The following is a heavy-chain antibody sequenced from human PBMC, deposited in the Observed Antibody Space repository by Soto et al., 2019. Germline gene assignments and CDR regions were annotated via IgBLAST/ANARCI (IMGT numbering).Heavy chain of an antibody. CDR1: GGSTSSYY. Sequence: PSETLSLTCTVSGGSTSSYYWSWIRQPPGKGLEWIGEINHSGSTNYNPSLKSRVTISVDTSKNQFSLKLSSVTAADTAVYYCERVRFATGTLRKVFDYGGQGTLVT. D-gene: IGHD4-17*01. CDR2: INHSGST. CDR3: ERVRFATGTLRKVFDY. V-gene: IGHV4-34*01. J-gene: IGHJ4*02.